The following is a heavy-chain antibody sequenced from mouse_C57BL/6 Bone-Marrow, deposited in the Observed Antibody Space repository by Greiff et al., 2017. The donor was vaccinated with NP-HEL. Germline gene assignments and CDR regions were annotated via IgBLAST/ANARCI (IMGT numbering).Heavy chain of an antibody. CDR1: GFSFNTYA. V-gene: IGHV10-1*01. Sequence: EVQLVESGGGLVQPKGSLKLSCAASGFSFNTYAMNWVRQAPGKGLEWVARIRSKSNNYATYYADSVKDRFTISRDDSESMLYLQMNNLKTEDTAMYYCVRHRDYYSNWFAYWGQGTLVTVSA. J-gene: IGHJ3*01. D-gene: IGHD2-5*01. CDR3: VRHRDYYSNWFAY. CDR2: IRSKSNNYAT.